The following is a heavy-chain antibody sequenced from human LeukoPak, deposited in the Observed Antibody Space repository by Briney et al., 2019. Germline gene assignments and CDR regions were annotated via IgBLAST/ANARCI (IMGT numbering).Heavy chain of an antibody. CDR1: GFTFSSYG. V-gene: IGHV3-30*18. CDR3: AKDGGSGSFAFDY. Sequence: PGRSLRLSCAASGFTFSSYGMHWVRQAPGKGLEWVAVISHDGSNKYYADSVKGRFTISRDNSKNTLYLQMNSLRAEDTAVYYCAKDGGSGSFAFDYWGQGTLVTVSS. CDR2: ISHDGSNK. D-gene: IGHD3-10*01. J-gene: IGHJ4*02.